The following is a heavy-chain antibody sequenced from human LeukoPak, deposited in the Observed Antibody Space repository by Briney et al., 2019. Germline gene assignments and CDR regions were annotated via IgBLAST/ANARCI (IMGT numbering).Heavy chain of an antibody. D-gene: IGHD1-26*01. CDR2: ISDSGST. V-gene: IGHV4-59*08. Sequence: NSSETLSLTCTVSGGSISSHYWSWVRQPPGKGLEWIGYISDSGSTNYNPSLKSRVTISRDTSKNQVSLKMRFVTAADTAVYFCASLGGTYDYWGQGTLVTVSS. CDR1: GGSISSHY. J-gene: IGHJ4*02. CDR3: ASLGGTYDY.